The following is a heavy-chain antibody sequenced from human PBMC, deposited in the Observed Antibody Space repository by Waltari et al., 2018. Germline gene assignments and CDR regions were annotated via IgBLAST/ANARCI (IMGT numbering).Heavy chain of an antibody. V-gene: IGHV4-61*02. D-gene: IGHD6-13*01. CDR3: VRGYVSSWYRPFGMDV. Sequence: QVQLQESGPGLVKPSQTLSLTCTVSDGSLTSDTYYCSWIRQPAGKGLEWIGRIYSSGRTNYNPSLKSRLTMSIDTSRSQFSLQLSSVTAADTAVYYCVRGYVSSWYRPFGMDVWGQGTTVTVSS. CDR1: DGSLTSDTYY. CDR2: IYSSGRT. J-gene: IGHJ6*02.